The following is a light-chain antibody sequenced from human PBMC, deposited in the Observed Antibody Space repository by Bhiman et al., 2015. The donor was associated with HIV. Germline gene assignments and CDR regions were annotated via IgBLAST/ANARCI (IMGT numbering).Light chain of an antibody. Sequence: QSALTQPASVSVSPGQAITISCTGTSSDVGGYNFVSWYQHHPGKAPKLMIYDVTKRPSGVSNRFSGSKSGNTASLTISGLQAEDEADYYCSSYTPSSTFVVFGGGTKLTVL. V-gene: IGLV2-14*03. CDR3: SSYTPSSTFVV. CDR2: DVT. CDR1: SSDVGGYNF. J-gene: IGLJ2*01.